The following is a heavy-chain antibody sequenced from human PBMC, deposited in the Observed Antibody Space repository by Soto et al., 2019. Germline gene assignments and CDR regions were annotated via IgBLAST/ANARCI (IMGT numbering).Heavy chain of an antibody. CDR2: IYYSGST. J-gene: IGHJ4*02. V-gene: IGHV4-59*01. CDR1: GGSISSYY. D-gene: IGHD5-18*01. CDR3: ARDNGYSYGYTLDH. Sequence: KPSETLSLTCTVSGGSISSYYWSWIRQPPGKGLEWIGYIYYSGSTNYNPSLKSRVTISVDTSKNQFSLTLSSVTAADTAVYYCARDNGYSYGYTLDHWGQVTLVTVSS.